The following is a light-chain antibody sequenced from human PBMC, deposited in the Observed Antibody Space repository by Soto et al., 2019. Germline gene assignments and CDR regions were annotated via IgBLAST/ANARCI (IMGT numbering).Light chain of an antibody. CDR3: SSYAGSKNFVV. J-gene: IGLJ2*01. Sequence: QSVLTQPTSASGSPGQSVTISCTGTSSDIGGYNYVSWYQQHPGKAPKHMVYEVSKRPSGVPDRFSGSKSGNTASLTVSGLQAEDAADYYCSSYAGSKNFVVFGGGTKLTVL. CDR2: EVS. V-gene: IGLV2-8*01. CDR1: SSDIGGYNY.